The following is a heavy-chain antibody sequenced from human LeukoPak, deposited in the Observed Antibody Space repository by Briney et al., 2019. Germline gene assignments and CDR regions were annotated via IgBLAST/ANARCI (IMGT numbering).Heavy chain of an antibody. CDR3: ARAPRNFHWYYGMDV. CDR2: IKQDGSEK. V-gene: IGHV3-7*01. D-gene: IGHD3-9*01. J-gene: IGHJ6*02. Sequence: GGSLRLSCAASGFTFSSYWMSCVRPAPERGLEWVANIKQDGSEKYYVDSVKGRFTISRDNAKNSLYLQMNSLRAEDTAVYYCARAPRNFHWYYGMDVWGQGTTVTVSS. CDR1: GFTFSSYW.